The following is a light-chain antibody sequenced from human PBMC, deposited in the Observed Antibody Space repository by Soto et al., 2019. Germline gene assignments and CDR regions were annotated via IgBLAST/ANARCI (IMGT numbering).Light chain of an antibody. J-gene: IGLJ3*02. CDR1: SSNIGSNA. Sequence: QSVLTQPPSASGTPGQRVTISCSGSSSNIGSNAVTWYQHFPGTAPKVLIYSDHQRPSGVPDRFSAYKSGTSASLAISGLRSEDEAVYYCGAWDDSLSAWVFGGGTKVTVL. CDR3: GAWDDSLSAWV. CDR2: SDH. V-gene: IGLV1-47*02.